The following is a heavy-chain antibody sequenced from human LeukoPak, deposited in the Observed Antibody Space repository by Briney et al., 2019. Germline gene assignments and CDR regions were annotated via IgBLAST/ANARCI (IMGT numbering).Heavy chain of an antibody. CDR1: GGSISSYY. J-gene: IGHJ4*02. CDR3: ARRRWGYGSGSYDY. Sequence: SETLSLTCTVSGGSISSYYWSWIRQPAGKGLEWIGRIYTSGSTNYNPSLKSRVTMSVDTSKNQFSLKLSSVTAADTAVYYCARRRWGYGSGSYDYWGQGTLVTVSS. CDR2: IYTSGST. D-gene: IGHD3-10*01. V-gene: IGHV4-4*07.